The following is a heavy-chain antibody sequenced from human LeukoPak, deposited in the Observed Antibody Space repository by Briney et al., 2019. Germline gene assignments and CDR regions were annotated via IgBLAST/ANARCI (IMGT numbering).Heavy chain of an antibody. Sequence: PGGSLRLSCAASGFTFSSYGMHWVRQAPGKGLEWVAVISYDESNKYYADSVKGRFTISRDNSKNTQYLQMNSLRTEDTAVYYCAKGVGSTGSYFDYWGQGTLVTVSS. D-gene: IGHD1-26*01. CDR2: ISYDESNK. CDR3: AKGVGSTGSYFDY. V-gene: IGHV3-30*18. J-gene: IGHJ4*02. CDR1: GFTFSSYG.